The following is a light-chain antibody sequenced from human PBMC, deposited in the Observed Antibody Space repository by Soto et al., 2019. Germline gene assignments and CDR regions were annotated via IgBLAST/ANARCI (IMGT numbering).Light chain of an antibody. J-gene: IGKJ2*01. CDR2: TLS. Sequence: DIVVTQTPLSLPVTPGEPASISCRSSQSLLDTDDGKTYLDWYLQKPGQSPQLLIYTLSYRAPGVPDRFSGSGSGTDFTLKISRVEAEDVGVYYCMQRIQFPYTFGQGTKLENK. CDR3: MQRIQFPYT. V-gene: IGKV2-40*01. CDR1: QSLLDTDDGKTY.